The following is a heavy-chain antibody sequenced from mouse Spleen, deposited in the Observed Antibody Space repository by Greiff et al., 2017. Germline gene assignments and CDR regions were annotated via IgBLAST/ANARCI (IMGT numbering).Heavy chain of an antibody. CDR2: IYPGSGST. CDR1: GYTFTSYW. V-gene: IGHV1-55*01. CDR3: ARSYGNYNWYFDV. J-gene: IGHJ1*01. D-gene: IGHD2-1*01. Sequence: VKLQQPGAELVKPGASVKMSCKASGYTFTSYWITWVKQRPGQGLEWIGDIYPGSGSTNYNEKFKSKATLTVDTSSSTAYMQLSSLTSEDSAVYYCARSYGNYNWYFDVWGAGTTVTVSS.